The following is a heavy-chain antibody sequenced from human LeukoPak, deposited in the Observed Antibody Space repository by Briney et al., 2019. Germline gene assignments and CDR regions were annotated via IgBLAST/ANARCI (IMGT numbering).Heavy chain of an antibody. Sequence: GGPLRLSCAASGFTLRNYAMAWVRAAPGKGREGGSTISGGGDSTNFPDSVKGRFPISRDNSQGTMSLQLSSLRAEDTAIYYCARSSSSWTDFDHWGQGTLVTVSS. V-gene: IGHV3-23*01. CDR3: ARSSSSWTDFDH. CDR1: GFTLRNYA. CDR2: ISGGGDST. J-gene: IGHJ4*02. D-gene: IGHD6-13*01.